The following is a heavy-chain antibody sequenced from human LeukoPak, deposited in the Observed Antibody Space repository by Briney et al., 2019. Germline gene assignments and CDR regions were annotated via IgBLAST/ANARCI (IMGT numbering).Heavy chain of an antibody. D-gene: IGHD2-2*01. Sequence: GGSLRLSCAPSGFIFSSAWMTWVRHAPGKGLEWVGHIKNKTNGGTTDYTAPVKGRFIISRDDSKNTLYLQRNSLRTEDTAVYYCARGFCSSTSCYQGPFACWGEGTLVTVS. CDR3: ARGFCSSTSCYQGPFAC. V-gene: IGHV3-15*01. CDR1: GFIFSSAW. CDR2: IKNKTNGGTT. J-gene: IGHJ4*02.